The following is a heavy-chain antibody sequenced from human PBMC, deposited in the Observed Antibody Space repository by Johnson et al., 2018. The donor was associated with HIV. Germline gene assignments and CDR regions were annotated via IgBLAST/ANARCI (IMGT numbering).Heavy chain of an antibody. V-gene: IGHV3-30*03. CDR3: AREIGYSSSWYLGSGWYPDAFDI. J-gene: IGHJ3*02. CDR1: GFTFSSYG. Sequence: QAQLVESGGGVVQPGRSLRLSCAASGFTFSSYGMHWVRQAPGKGLKWVALISYDGSNKYYADSVKGRFTISRDNSKNTLYLQMNSLRAEDTAVYYCAREIGYSSSWYLGSGWYPDAFDIWGQGTMVTVSS. CDR2: ISYDGSNK. D-gene: IGHD6-13*01.